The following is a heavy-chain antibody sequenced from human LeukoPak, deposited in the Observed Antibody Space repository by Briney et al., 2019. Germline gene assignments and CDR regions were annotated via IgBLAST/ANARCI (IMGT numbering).Heavy chain of an antibody. D-gene: IGHD2-15*01. CDR1: GFTFSSYG. V-gene: IGHV3-30*02. CDR3: AKEGYCSGGSCYEN. J-gene: IGHJ4*02. Sequence: GGSLRLSCAASGFTFSSYGMHWVRQAPGKGLEWVAFIRDDGSNKLYADSVKGRFTISRDNSKNTLYLQMNSLRAEDTAVYYCAKEGYCSGGSCYENWGQGTLVTVSS. CDR2: IRDDGSNK.